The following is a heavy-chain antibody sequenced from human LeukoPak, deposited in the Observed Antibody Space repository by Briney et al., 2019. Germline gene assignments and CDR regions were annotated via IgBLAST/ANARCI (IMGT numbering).Heavy chain of an antibody. CDR3: ARDRWATVYAFDI. CDR1: GGSFSGNY. J-gene: IGHJ3*02. D-gene: IGHD4-17*01. CDR2: INHRGNS. Sequence: PPETLSLTCAVYGGSFSGNYWSWVRQPPGKGLEWIGEINHRGNSNYNPSLKSRVTISVDTSKNQFSLKLSSVTAADTAVYYCARDRWATVYAFDIWGQGTMVTVSS. V-gene: IGHV4-34*01.